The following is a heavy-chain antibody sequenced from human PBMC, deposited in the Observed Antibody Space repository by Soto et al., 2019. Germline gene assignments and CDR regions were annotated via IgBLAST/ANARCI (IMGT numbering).Heavy chain of an antibody. D-gene: IGHD3-16*01. J-gene: IGHJ4*02. V-gene: IGHV3-21*01. CDR1: GFIFSDFQ. Sequence: GSLRLSCAASGFIFSDFQLNWVRQAPGRGLGWLSSITGTSAFTHYAGSIEGRFTISRDNPNNLLFLQMDNLRPEDTAVYYCARDNLAFQGAFDLWGQGTLVTVSS. CDR3: ARDNLAFQGAFDL. CDR2: ITGTSAFT.